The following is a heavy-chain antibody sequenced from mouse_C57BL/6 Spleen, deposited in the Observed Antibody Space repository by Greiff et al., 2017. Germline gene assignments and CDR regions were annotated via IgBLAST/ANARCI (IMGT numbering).Heavy chain of an antibody. V-gene: IGHV1-54*01. CDR1: GYAFTNYL. CDR2: INPGSGGT. J-gene: IGHJ4*01. CDR3: ARSSRNAMDY. Sequence: QVQLQQSGAELVRPGTSVKVSCKASGYAFTNYLIEWVKQRPGQGLEWIGLINPGSGGTNYNETFKGKATLTVDKASSTAFMELSSLRSRDSAVYFCARSSRNAMDYWGQGTSVTVSS.